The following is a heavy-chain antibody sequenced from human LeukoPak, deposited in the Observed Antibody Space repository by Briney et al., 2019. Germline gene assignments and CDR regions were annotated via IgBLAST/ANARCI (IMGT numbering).Heavy chain of an antibody. CDR3: ARDIVGGSGSGSMDV. CDR2: IYYSGST. J-gene: IGHJ6*02. Sequence: SQTLSLTCTVPGGSISSGVYYWSWIRQHPGKALEWIRYIYYSGSTYYNPSLKSRVTISVDTSKNQFSLNLSSATAADTAVYYCARDIVGGSGSGSMDVWGQGTTVTVSS. V-gene: IGHV4-31*03. D-gene: IGHD3-10*01. CDR1: GGSISSGVYY.